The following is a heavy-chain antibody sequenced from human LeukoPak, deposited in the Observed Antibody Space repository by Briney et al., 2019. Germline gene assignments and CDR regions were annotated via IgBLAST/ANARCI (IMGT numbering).Heavy chain of an antibody. J-gene: IGHJ4*02. CDR1: GYSFTNYA. V-gene: IGHV1-3*01. CDR3: ARAPGGDY. Sequence: GASVKVSCKASGYSFTNYAIHWVRHAPGQRLEWMGWINPGNRNTKYSQKFQGRVTITRDTSASTVYMDVSSLRSEDTAVYCCARAPGGDYWGQGTLVTVSS. CDR2: INPGNRNT. D-gene: IGHD3-16*01.